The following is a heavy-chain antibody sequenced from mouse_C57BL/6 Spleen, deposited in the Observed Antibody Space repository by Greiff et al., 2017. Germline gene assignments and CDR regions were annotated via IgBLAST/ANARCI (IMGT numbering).Heavy chain of an antibody. Sequence: QVQLQQPGAELVKPGASVKMSCKASGYTFTSYWITWVKQRPGQGLEWIGDIYPGSGSTNYNEKFKSKATLTVDTSYSTAYLQRSSLTSEDSAVYYCAGEGGNYVIAYGGQVTLVTVSA. J-gene: IGHJ3*01. CDR2: IYPGSGST. CDR3: AGEGGNYVIAY. CDR1: GYTFTSYW. D-gene: IGHD2-1*01. V-gene: IGHV1-55*01.